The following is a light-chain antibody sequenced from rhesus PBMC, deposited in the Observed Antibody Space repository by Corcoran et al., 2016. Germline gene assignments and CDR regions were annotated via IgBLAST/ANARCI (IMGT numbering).Light chain of an antibody. Sequence: DIQMTQSPSSLSASVGDTVTITFRASQDIINWLAWYQQKPGKAPNLLSYKASTLQRGVPSRFSGSGSGTDFTLTLSSLQSEDFATYCCQQYSSRPPTFGPGTKVEIK. CDR3: QQYSSRPPT. J-gene: IGKJ1*01. CDR2: KAS. CDR1: QDIINW. V-gene: IGKV1-22*01.